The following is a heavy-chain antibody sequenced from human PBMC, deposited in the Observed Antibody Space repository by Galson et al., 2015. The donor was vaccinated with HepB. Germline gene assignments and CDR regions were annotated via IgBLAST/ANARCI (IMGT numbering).Heavy chain of an antibody. CDR3: ARRLGGGTNSGWYYFDS. D-gene: IGHD2-15*01. J-gene: IGHJ4*02. CDR1: GGTFTSYS. CDR2: IIPIFGIP. Sequence: SVKVSCKASGGTFTSYSLSWMRRAPGQGLEWMGGIIPIFGIPNYAPKFQGRVTITADESTSTAYVELSSLRSEDTAVYYCARRLGGGTNSGWYYFDSWGQGTLVTVSS. V-gene: IGHV1-69*13.